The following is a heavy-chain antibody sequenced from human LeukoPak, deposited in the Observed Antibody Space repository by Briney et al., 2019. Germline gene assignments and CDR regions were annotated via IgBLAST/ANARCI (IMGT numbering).Heavy chain of an antibody. CDR2: IYYSGST. CDR1: GGSIGTYY. J-gene: IGHJ4*02. D-gene: IGHD2-2*01. Sequence: PSETLSLTCTIPGGSIGTYYWSWIRQPPGKGLEWIGYIYYSGSTNYNPSLKSRVTISVDTSKNQFSLKLSSVTAADTAVYYCARHSCTSTNCYFDYWGQGALVTVSS. CDR3: ARHSCTSTNCYFDY. V-gene: IGHV4-59*08.